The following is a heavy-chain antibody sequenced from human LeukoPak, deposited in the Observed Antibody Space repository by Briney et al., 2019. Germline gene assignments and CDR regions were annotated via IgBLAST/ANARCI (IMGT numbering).Heavy chain of an antibody. CDR1: GFTFSSYD. Sequence: GGSLRLSCAASGFTFSSYDMTWVRQAPGKGLEWVSGISTSGGTTYYADSLKGRFTISRDNSKNTLFLQMNSLRAEDTAVYYCAKDGDGIQYFDFWGQGTLVTVSS. J-gene: IGHJ4*02. CDR3: AKDGDGIQYFDF. D-gene: IGHD5-24*01. V-gene: IGHV3-23*01. CDR2: ISTSGGTT.